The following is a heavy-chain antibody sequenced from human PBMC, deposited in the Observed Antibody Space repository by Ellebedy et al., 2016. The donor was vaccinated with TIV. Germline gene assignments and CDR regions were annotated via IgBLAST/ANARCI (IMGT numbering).Heavy chain of an antibody. CDR1: GFTVSSTF. D-gene: IGHD2-21*02. CDR3: TRGSQGDWDFFFDC. J-gene: IGHJ4*02. Sequence: GGSLRLSXAASGFTVSSTFMTWVRQAPGKGLEWVSVIYGGGSTHYADSAKGRFTISRDNSKNTLYLQMNSLRAEDTAVYYCTRGSQGDWDFFFDCWGQGTLVTVSS. V-gene: IGHV3-53*01. CDR2: IYGGGST.